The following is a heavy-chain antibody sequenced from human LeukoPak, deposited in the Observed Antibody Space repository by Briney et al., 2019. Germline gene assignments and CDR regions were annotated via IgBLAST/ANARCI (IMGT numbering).Heavy chain of an antibody. CDR1: GFTFSGSA. J-gene: IGHJ4*02. CDR3: MTYYDSSASRVDY. V-gene: IGHV3-73*01. Sequence: AGGSLRLSCAASGFTFSGSAMHWVRQASGKGLEWVGRIRSKANSYATAYAASVKGRFTMSRDDSKNTAYLQMNSLKTEDTAVYYCMTYYDSSASRVDYWGQGTLVTVSS. CDR2: IRSKANSYAT. D-gene: IGHD3-22*01.